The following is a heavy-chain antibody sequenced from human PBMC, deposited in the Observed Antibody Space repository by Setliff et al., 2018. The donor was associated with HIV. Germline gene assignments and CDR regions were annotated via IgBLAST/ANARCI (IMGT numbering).Heavy chain of an antibody. CDR3: ARRKSFALSPFDS. CDR1: GGAMSGFY. Sequence: PSETLSLTCTVSGGAMSGFYWSWIRRPPGKGLEYIGDIFHSGSTNYDYFLRSRVTISIDTSRNIFSLRLTSVTAADTAIYYCARRKSFALSPFDSWGQGALVTVSS. CDR2: IFHSGST. J-gene: IGHJ4*02. V-gene: IGHV4-59*08. D-gene: IGHD3-16*01.